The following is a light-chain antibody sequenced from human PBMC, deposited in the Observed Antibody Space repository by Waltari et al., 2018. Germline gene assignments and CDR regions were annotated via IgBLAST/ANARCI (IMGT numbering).Light chain of an antibody. Sequence: QSALTQPRSVSGSPGQSVTISCTGTSSDVGGYNYVSWYQQHPGKAPKLMIYDVSKRPSGVPDPFAGSRSGNTASLTISGLQAEDEADYYCCSYAGSYTSLFGGGTKLTVL. V-gene: IGLV2-11*01. CDR1: SSDVGGYNY. CDR2: DVS. J-gene: IGLJ2*01. CDR3: CSYAGSYTSL.